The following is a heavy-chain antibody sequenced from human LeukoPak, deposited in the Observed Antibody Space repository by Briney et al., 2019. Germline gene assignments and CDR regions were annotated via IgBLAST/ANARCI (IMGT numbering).Heavy chain of an antibody. Sequence: PSETLSLTCAVSGGSISSSNWWSWVRQPPGKGLEWIGEIYHSGSTNYNPSLKSRVTISVDKSKNQFSLKLSSVTAADTAVYYCAGGVPVYGSGSYSKGIANPRGYYYYMDVWGKGTTVTVSS. CDR2: IYHSGST. CDR3: AGGVPVYGSGSYSKGIANPRGYYYYMDV. J-gene: IGHJ6*03. CDR1: GGSISSSNW. V-gene: IGHV4-4*02. D-gene: IGHD3-10*01.